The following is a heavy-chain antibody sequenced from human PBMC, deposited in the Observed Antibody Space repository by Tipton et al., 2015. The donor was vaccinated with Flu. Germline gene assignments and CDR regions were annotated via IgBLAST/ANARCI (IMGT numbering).Heavy chain of an antibody. J-gene: IGHJ5*02. CDR1: GFNFNKYA. CDR2: IYDNNST. D-gene: IGHD2-21*01. Sequence: SLRLSCTVSGFNFNKYAMTWVRQAPGKGLEWVSVIYDNNSTYYADSVKGRFAFSRDSSKNTLYLHMNSLTTDDTAVYYCARVTKFLNCFDIWGLGTLVTVS. V-gene: IGHV3-66*02. CDR3: ARVTKFLNCFDI.